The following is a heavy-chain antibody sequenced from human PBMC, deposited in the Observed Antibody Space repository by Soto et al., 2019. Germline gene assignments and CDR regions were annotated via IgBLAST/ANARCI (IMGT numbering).Heavy chain of an antibody. D-gene: IGHD6-13*01. CDR3: ARRNGYSSRAFDP. CDR1: GGSFSGYY. CDR2: INHSGST. J-gene: IGHJ5*02. V-gene: IGHV4-34*01. Sequence: PSETLSLTCAVYGGSFSGYYWSWIRQPPGKGLEWIGEINHSGSTNYNPSLKSRVTISVDTSKNQFSLKLSSVTAADTAVYYCARRNGYSSRAFDPWGQGTLVT.